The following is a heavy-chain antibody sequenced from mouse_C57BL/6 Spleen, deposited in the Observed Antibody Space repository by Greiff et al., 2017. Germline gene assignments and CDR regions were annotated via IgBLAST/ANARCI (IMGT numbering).Heavy chain of an antibody. J-gene: IGHJ3*01. CDR2: ISSCGNYT. V-gene: IGHV5-9-1*02. CDR1: GFTFTSYS. CDR3: TRDRGSSYDWFAY. Sequence: VHLLQPGDGLVKPGASLKLSCAASGFTFTSYSMPWVRQTPGQRLEWVAYISSCGNYTYYEHTVKGRFTISRDNAMNTLYLQLSSLKSEDTAVEYCTRDRGSSYDWFAYWGQGTLVTVSA. D-gene: IGHD1-1*01.